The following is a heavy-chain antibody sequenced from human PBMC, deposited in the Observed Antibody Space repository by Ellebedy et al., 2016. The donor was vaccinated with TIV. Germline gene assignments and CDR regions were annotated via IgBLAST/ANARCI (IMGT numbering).Heavy chain of an antibody. CDR1: GFTFSSYT. D-gene: IGHD6-13*01. J-gene: IGHJ5*02. V-gene: IGHV3-23*01. CDR3: AKGITAAVVEGSLFDP. Sequence: RGSLRLSXAASGFTFSSYTMRWVRQAPGKGLEWVSDISGSGGSTYYADSVKGRFTISRDNSKNTLYLQMNSLRVEDTAVYYCAKGITAAVVEGSLFDPWGQGTLVTVSS. CDR2: ISGSGGST.